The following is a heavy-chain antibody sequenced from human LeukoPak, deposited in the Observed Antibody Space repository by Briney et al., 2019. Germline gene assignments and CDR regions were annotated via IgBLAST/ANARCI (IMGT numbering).Heavy chain of an antibody. J-gene: IGHJ4*02. V-gene: IGHV1-69*06. CDR1: GGTFSSYA. D-gene: IGHD3-10*01. CDR2: IIPIFGTA. Sequence: GASVKVSCKASGGTFSSYAISWVRQAPGQGLEWMGGIIPIFGTANYAQKFQGRVTITADKSTSTAYMELSRLRSDDTAVYYCAIERYYYGSGSPIDYWGQGTLVTVSS. CDR3: AIERYYYGSGSPIDY.